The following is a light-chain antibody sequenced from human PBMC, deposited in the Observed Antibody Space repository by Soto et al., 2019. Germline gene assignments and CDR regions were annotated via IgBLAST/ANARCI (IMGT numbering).Light chain of an antibody. V-gene: IGKV1-39*01. CDR2: GAS. Sequence: DSQRGPSPASMSAAVGDRVTITCLASQRIFSYLNWYQQKPGKAPKLLIYGASNLHSGVSSTFSGRGSGTDFALAISTLPPEDFATYYCQQRYTHSWPFAQGTKVDIK. CDR1: QRIFSY. CDR3: QQRYTHSWP. J-gene: IGKJ1*01.